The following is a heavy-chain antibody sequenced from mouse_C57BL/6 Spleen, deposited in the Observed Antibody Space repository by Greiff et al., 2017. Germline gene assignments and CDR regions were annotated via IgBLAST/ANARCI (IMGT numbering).Heavy chain of an antibody. CDR2: IYPGSGST. V-gene: IGHV1-55*01. Sequence: VQLQQPGAELVKPGASVKMSCKASGYTFTSYWITWVKQRPGQGLEWIGDIYPGSGSTNYNEKFKSKATLTVDTSSSTAYMQLSSLTSEDSAVYYGARSAIITTVVVDYWGQGTTLTVSS. J-gene: IGHJ2*01. D-gene: IGHD1-1*01. CDR3: ARSAIITTVVVDY. CDR1: GYTFTSYW.